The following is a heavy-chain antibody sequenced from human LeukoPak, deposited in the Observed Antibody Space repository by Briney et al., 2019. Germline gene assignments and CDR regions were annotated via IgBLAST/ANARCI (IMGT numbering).Heavy chain of an antibody. CDR3: AVCSGYYYDEDRLWYFDL. CDR2: IYYSGST. Sequence: KPSETLSLTCTVSGGFISSSSYYWGWIRQPPGKGLEWIGSIYYSGSTYYNPSLKSRVTISVDTSKNQFSLKLSSVTAADTAVYYCAVCSGYYYDEDRLWYFDLWGRGTLVTVSS. V-gene: IGHV4-39*07. CDR1: GGFISSSSYY. D-gene: IGHD3-22*01. J-gene: IGHJ2*01.